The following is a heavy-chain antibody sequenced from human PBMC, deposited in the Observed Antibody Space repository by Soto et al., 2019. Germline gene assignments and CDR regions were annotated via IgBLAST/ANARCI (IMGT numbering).Heavy chain of an antibody. CDR1: GYTFISYG. CDR2: INAFNGNT. Sequence: QVQLVQSGAEVKKPGASVKVSCKASGYTFISYGISWVRQAPGQGLEWMGWINAFNGNTNYAQKLQGRVTMTRDTSTSTAYMELRRLRSDDTAVYYCARDPVAGTYFDYWGQGTLVNVSS. J-gene: IGHJ4*02. V-gene: IGHV1-18*01. D-gene: IGHD6-19*01. CDR3: ARDPVAGTYFDY.